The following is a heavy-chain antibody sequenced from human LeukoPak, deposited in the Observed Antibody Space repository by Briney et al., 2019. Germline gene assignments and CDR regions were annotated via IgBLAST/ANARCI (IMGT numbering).Heavy chain of an antibody. CDR1: GGSISSSSYY. CDR3: ARTYSSSWGDAFDI. D-gene: IGHD6-13*01. J-gene: IGHJ3*02. CDR2: IYYSGST. Sequence: PSETLSLTCTVSGGSISSSSYYWGWIRQPPGKGLEWIGSIYYSGSTYYNPSLKSRVTISVDTSKNQFSLKLSSVTAADTAVYYCARTYSSSWGDAFDIWGQGTMVTVSS. V-gene: IGHV4-39*07.